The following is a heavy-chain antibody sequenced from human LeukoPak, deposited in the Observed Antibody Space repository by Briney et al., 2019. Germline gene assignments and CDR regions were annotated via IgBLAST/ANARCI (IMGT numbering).Heavy chain of an antibody. CDR1: GFTFSSYG. CDR3: AKDSSADDSSGYSYYFDY. J-gene: IGHJ4*02. D-gene: IGHD3-22*01. Sequence: GGSLRLSCAASGFTFSSYGMHWVRQAPGKGLEWVAVISFDATNKYYADSVKGRFTISRDNSKNTLYLQMNSLRAEDTAVYCCAKDSSADDSSGYSYYFDYWGQGTLVTVSS. CDR2: ISFDATNK. V-gene: IGHV3-30*18.